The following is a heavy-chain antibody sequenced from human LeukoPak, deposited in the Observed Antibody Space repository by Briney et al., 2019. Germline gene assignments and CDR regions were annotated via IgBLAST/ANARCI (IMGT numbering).Heavy chain of an antibody. CDR2: INHSGFT. D-gene: IGHD6-19*01. Sequence: PGGSLRLSCAASGFTFSSYSMNWVRQPPGKGLEWIGEINHSGFTNYNPSLNSRVTMSVDTSKSQFSLNLTSVTAADTAVYYCAASGWTPGLDYWGQGTPVTVSS. V-gene: IGHV4-34*08. CDR3: AASGWTPGLDY. J-gene: IGHJ4*02. CDR1: GFTFSSYS.